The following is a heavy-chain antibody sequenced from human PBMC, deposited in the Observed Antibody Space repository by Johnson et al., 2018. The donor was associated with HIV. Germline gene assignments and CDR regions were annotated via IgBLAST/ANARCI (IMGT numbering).Heavy chain of an antibody. CDR1: GVTVSTNY. Sequence: VHLVESGGGLIQPGGSLRLSCAASGVTVSTNYMSWVRQAPGKGLEWVSVIYSGGSTYYADSVKGRFTISRDNAKKSLYLQVNSLRAQDTAVYYCAKSTQANILRKSGTYGAFDILGHGTMVTVSS. CDR2: IYSGGST. D-gene: IGHD1-26*01. CDR3: AKSTQANILRKSGTYGAFDI. V-gene: IGHV3-66*03. J-gene: IGHJ3*02.